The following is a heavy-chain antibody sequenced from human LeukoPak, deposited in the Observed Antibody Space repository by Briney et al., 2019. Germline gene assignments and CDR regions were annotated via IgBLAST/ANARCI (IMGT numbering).Heavy chain of an antibody. CDR1: GFTFSDHA. CDR2: VGIAADT. Sequence: GGSLRLSCAASGFTFSDHAMHWVRHAPGKGLEWVSAVGIAADTFYPGSVKGRFTISRENAKNSLYLQMNSLRAEDTAIYYCAKRGPIYSASPGNYFDYWGQGTLVTVSS. CDR3: AKRGPIYSASPGNYFDY. V-gene: IGHV3-13*01. D-gene: IGHD3-10*01. J-gene: IGHJ4*02.